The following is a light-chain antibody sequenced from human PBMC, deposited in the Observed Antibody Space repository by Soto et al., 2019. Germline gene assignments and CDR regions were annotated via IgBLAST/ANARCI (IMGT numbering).Light chain of an antibody. CDR3: QQYNTHSGT. V-gene: IGKV1-5*01. Sequence: DIQMTQSPSTLSASLGDRVTITCRASQTVNAWLAWYQHKPGKAPKPLIYDASSLESGVPARFSGSGSGTEFILTISRLQPDDVGTYYCQQYNTHSGTFGQGTKV. CDR2: DAS. CDR1: QTVNAW. J-gene: IGKJ1*01.